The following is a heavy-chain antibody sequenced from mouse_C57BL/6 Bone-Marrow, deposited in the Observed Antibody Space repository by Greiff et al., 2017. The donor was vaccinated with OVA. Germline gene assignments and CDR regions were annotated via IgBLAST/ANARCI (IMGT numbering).Heavy chain of an antibody. Sequence: EVNVVESEGGLVQPGSSMKLSCTASGFTFSDYYMAWVRQVPEKGLEWVANINYDGSSTYYLDSLKSRFIISRDNAKNILYLQMSSLKSEDTATYYCARDRSWYFDVWGTGTTVTVSS. CDR2: INYDGSST. V-gene: IGHV5-16*01. D-gene: IGHD2-14*01. CDR1: GFTFSDYY. CDR3: ARDRSWYFDV. J-gene: IGHJ1*03.